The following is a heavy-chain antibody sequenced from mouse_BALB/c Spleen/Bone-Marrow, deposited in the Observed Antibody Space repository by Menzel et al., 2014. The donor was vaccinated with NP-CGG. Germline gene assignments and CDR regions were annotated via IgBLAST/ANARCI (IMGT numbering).Heavy chain of an antibody. J-gene: IGHJ2*01. Sequence: EVQLVESGGGLVKPGGSLKLSCAASGFTFSTYAMSWVRQTPEKRLEWVASISNGSSTYYQDSVKGRFTISRDNARNILYLQMSSLRSEDTAMYYCARAPQLLYYFDYWGQGTTLTVSS. CDR3: ARAPQLLYYFDY. V-gene: IGHV5-6-5*01. CDR2: ISNGSST. D-gene: IGHD4-1*02. CDR1: GFTFSTYA.